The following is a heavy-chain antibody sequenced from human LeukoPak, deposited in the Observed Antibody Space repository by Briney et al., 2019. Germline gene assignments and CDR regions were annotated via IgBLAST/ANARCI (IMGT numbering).Heavy chain of an antibody. Sequence: GGSLRLSCAASGFTFSDYYMSWVRQAPGKGLEWVANIKQDGSEKYYGDSVKGRFTISRDNAKNSLFLQMNSLRAEDTAVYYCARCGAEWFGESLGDYWGQGTLVTVSS. CDR1: GFTFSDYY. CDR2: IKQDGSEK. J-gene: IGHJ4*02. CDR3: ARCGAEWFGESLGDY. V-gene: IGHV3-7*05. D-gene: IGHD3-10*01.